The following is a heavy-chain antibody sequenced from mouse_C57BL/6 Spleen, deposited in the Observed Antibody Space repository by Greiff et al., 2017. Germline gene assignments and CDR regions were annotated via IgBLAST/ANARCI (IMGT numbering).Heavy chain of an antibody. CDR2: IDPSDSET. J-gene: IGHJ3*01. CDR3: ASYDGYYGWFAY. CDR1: GYTFTSYW. D-gene: IGHD2-3*01. Sequence: QVQLQQPGAELVRPGSSVKLSCKASGYTFTSYWMHWVKQRPIQGLEWIGNIDPSDSETHYNQKFKDKATLTVDKSSSTAYMQLSSLTSEDSAVYYWASYDGYYGWFAYWGQGTLVTVSA. V-gene: IGHV1-52*01.